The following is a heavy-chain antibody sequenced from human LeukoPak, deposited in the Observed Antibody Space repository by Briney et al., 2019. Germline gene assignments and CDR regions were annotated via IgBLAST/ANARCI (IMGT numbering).Heavy chain of an antibody. CDR2: IIPIFGTA. Sequence: SVKVSYKASGGTFSSYAISWVRQAPGQGLEWMGGIIPIFGTANYAQKFQGRVTITADESTSTAYMELSSLRSEDTAVYYCATSQNETRYSSGWSYYFDYWGQGTLVTVSS. CDR3: ATSQNETRYSSGWSYYFDY. D-gene: IGHD6-19*01. J-gene: IGHJ4*02. CDR1: GGTFSSYA. V-gene: IGHV1-69*01.